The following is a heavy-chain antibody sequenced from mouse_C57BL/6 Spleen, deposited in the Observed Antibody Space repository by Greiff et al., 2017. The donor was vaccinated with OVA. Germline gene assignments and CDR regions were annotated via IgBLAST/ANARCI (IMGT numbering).Heavy chain of an antibody. Sequence: QVQLQQSGAELVKPGASVKISCKASGYAFSSYWMNWVKQRPGKGLEWIGQIYPGDGDTNYNGKFKGKATLTADKSSSTAYMQLSSLTSEDSAVYFCARSAANPYYFDYWGQGTTLTVSS. CDR1: GYAFSSYW. V-gene: IGHV1-80*01. J-gene: IGHJ2*01. D-gene: IGHD6-1*01. CDR3: ARSAANPYYFDY. CDR2: IYPGDGDT.